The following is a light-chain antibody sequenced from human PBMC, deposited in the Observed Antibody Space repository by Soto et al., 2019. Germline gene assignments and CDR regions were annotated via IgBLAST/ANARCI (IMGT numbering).Light chain of an antibody. CDR2: AVS. CDR1: DIGNYNY. V-gene: IGLV2-14*01. CDR3: SSYTTSSTLV. Sequence: DIGNYNYVSWYQHPPGKAPNLMIYAVSDRPSGVSIRFSGSKSGNTASLTISGLQAEDEADYYCSSYTTSSTLVFGTGTKVTAL. J-gene: IGLJ1*01.